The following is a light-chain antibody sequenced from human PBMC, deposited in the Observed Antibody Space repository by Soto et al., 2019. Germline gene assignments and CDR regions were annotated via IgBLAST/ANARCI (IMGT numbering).Light chain of an antibody. CDR3: QQRSNWPPIT. J-gene: IGKJ5*01. CDR2: DAS. V-gene: IGKV3-11*01. Sequence: EIVLTQSPATLSLTPGERATLSCRASQSVSSYLAWYQQKPGQAPRLRIYDASNRATGIPARFSGSGSGAGFTLTISSLEPEDFAVYYCQQRSNWPPITFGQGTRLEIK. CDR1: QSVSSY.